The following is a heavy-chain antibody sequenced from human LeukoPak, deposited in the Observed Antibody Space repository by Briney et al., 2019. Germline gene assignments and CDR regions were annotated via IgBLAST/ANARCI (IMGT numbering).Heavy chain of an antibody. Sequence: PSDTLSLTCTVSGGSISSFYWGWIRQPPGKGLEWIGYIYYSGSTKYNPSLKSRVTISVDTSKNQLSLKLTSVTAADTAVYYCARGGSRRPDYFDYWGQGTLVTVSS. CDR2: IYYSGST. V-gene: IGHV4-59*07. CDR1: GGSISSFY. CDR3: ARGGSRRPDYFDY. D-gene: IGHD3-16*01. J-gene: IGHJ4*02.